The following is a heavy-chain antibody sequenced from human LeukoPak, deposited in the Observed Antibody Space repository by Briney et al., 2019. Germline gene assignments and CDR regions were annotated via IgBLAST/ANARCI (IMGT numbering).Heavy chain of an antibody. CDR2: IYYSGST. J-gene: IGHJ4*02. D-gene: IGHD4-17*01. CDR3: ARDSGYGDSY. CDR1: GGSISSGDYY. V-gene: IGHV4-30-4*01. Sequence: SETLSLTCNVSGGSISSGDYYWSWIRQPPGKGLEWIGYIYYSGSTYYNPSLKSRVTISIDTSKNQFSLKLISATAADTAVYYCARDSGYGDSYWGQGTLVTVSS.